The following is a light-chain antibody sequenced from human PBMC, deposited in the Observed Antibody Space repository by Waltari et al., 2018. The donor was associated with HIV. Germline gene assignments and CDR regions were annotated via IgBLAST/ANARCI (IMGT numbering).Light chain of an antibody. CDR1: QGISTW. V-gene: IGKV1-12*01. CDR3: QQTNSFPFT. Sequence: DIQMTQFPSSVSAYVGDRVTFTCRAAQGISTWLAWYQQQPGKAPKLLISGASNLEPGVPSRFSGSGSGTSFSLTITSLQADDFAVYYCQQTNSFPFTFGQGTRLEIK. J-gene: IGKJ5*01. CDR2: GAS.